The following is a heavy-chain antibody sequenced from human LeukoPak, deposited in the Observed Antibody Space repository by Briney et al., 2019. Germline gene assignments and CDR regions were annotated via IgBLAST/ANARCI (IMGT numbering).Heavy chain of an antibody. V-gene: IGHV3-7*01. CDR2: IKQDGSEK. J-gene: IGHJ4*02. D-gene: IGHD2-2*01. Sequence: GGSLRLSCAASGFTFSSYWMSWVRQAPGKGLEWVANIKQDGSEKYYVDSVKGRFTISRDNAKNSLYLQMNSLRAEDTAVYYCARARGYCSSTSCYAPYYFDYWGQGTLVTVSS. CDR3: ARARGYCSSTSCYAPYYFDY. CDR1: GFTFSSYW.